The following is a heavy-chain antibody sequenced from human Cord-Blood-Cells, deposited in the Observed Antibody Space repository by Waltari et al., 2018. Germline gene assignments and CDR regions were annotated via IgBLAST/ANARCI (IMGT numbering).Heavy chain of an antibody. CDR2: INHSGST. Sequence: QVQLQQWGAGLLKPSETLSLTCAVYGGSFSGYYWSCIRHPPGQGLEWIGEINHSGSTNYNPSLKSRVTISVDTSKNQFSLKLSSVTAADTAVYYCARLDGYGSGSYYNVVVWFDPWGQGTLVTVSS. V-gene: IGHV4-34*01. J-gene: IGHJ5*02. CDR1: GGSFSGYY. CDR3: ARLDGYGSGSYYNVVVWFDP. D-gene: IGHD3-10*01.